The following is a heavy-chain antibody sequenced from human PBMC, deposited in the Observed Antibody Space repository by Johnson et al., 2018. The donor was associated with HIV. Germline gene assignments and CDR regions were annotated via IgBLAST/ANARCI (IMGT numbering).Heavy chain of an antibody. J-gene: IGHJ3*02. CDR2: ISYDGSNK. CDR1: GFTFSSYG. D-gene: IGHD3-3*02. V-gene: IGHV3-30*18. CDR3: AKSTQASIFRESGPYGAFDI. Sequence: QVQLVESGGGAVQPGRSLRLSCAASGFTFSSYGMHWVRQAPGKGLEWVAVISYDGSNKYYADSVQGRFTISRDNSKKTLYVQMNSLRVEDTAVYYCAKSTQASIFRESGPYGAFDIWGQGTMVTVSS.